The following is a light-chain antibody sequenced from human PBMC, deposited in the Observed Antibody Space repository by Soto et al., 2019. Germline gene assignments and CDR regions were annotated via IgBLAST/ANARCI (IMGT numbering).Light chain of an antibody. CDR1: QSVSSSY. CDR2: GAS. V-gene: IGKV3-20*01. CDR3: QQDGSSPRT. J-gene: IGKJ1*01. Sequence: EILLTQSPGTLSLSPGERATLSCRASQSVSSSYLACYQQKPGQAPRLLIYGASSRATGIPDRFSGSGSGTDFTLTISRLEPEDFAVYYCQQDGSSPRTFGQGTKVDI.